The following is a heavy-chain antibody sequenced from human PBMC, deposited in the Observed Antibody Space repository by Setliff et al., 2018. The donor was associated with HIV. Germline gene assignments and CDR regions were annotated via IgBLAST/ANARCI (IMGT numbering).Heavy chain of an antibody. CDR2: IHPSGST. CDR3: ARPGSSGLHIRY. Sequence: SETLSLTCAVYGGTFSGHYWSWIRQPPGQGLDWIGEIHPSGSTYYNPSLKSRVTISVDTSKNQFSLKLSSVTAADTAVYYCARPGSSGLHIRYWGQGTLVTVSS. D-gene: IGHD6-19*01. V-gene: IGHV4-34*01. J-gene: IGHJ4*02. CDR1: GGTFSGHY.